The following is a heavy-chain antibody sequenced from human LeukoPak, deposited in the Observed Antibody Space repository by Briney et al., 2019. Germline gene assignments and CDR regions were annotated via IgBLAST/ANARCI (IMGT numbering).Heavy chain of an antibody. J-gene: IGHJ4*02. CDR3: ARGDYFDY. CDR1: GYSISSGYY. Sequence: SETLSLTCTVSGYSISSGYYWGWIRPPPGKGLEWIGSIYHSGSTYYNPSLKSRVTISVDTSKNRFSLKLSSVTAADTAVYYCARGDYFDYWGQGTLVTVSS. V-gene: IGHV4-38-2*02. CDR2: IYHSGST.